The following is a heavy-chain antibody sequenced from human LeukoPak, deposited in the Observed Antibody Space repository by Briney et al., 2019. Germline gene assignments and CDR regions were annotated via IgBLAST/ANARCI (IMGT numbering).Heavy chain of an antibody. CDR2: LSAYNGNT. CDR3: AREVVPNYYGSGRASDYYYYYGMDV. J-gene: IGHJ6*04. D-gene: IGHD3-10*01. CDR1: GYIYTSYG. Sequence: ASVRVSCKASGYIYTSYGISGVRQAPGQGLEWMGWLSAYNGNTKYAQKLQGRDTMTTDTSTSKAYMELISRRSDDTAVYYCAREVVPNYYGSGRASDYYYYYGMDVWGKGTTVTVSS. V-gene: IGHV1-18*04.